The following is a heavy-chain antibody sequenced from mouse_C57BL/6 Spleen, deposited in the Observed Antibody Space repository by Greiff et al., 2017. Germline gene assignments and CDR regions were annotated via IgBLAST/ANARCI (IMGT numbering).Heavy chain of an antibody. D-gene: IGHD2-4*01. CDR2: ISGGGGNT. CDR3: ARRSYYDYEGYFDV. J-gene: IGHJ1*03. Sequence: DVQLVESGGGLVKPGGSLKLSCAASGFTFSSYTMSWVRQTPEKRLEWVATISGGGGNTYYPDSVKGRFTISRDNAKNTLYLQMSSLRSEDTALYYCARRSYYDYEGYFDVWGTGTTVTVSS. CDR1: GFTFSSYT. V-gene: IGHV5-9*01.